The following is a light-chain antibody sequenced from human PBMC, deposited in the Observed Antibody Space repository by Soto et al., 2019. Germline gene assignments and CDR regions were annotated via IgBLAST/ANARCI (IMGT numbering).Light chain of an antibody. V-gene: IGLV1-44*01. CDR3: AAWDDSLNGL. CDR1: SSKIGSNT. CDR2: SDN. Sequence: QSALTQPPSASGTPGQRVTISCSGSSSKIGSNTVNWYQQLPGTAPKLLIYSDNQRPSGVPGRFSGSKSGTSASLAIRGPQSEDGADYYCAAWDDSLNGLLGTGTKATVL. J-gene: IGLJ1*01.